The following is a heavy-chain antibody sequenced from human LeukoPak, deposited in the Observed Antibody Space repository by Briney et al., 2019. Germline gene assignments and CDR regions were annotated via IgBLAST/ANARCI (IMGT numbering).Heavy chain of an antibody. CDR2: FDPEDGET. V-gene: IGHV1-24*01. CDR1: GYTLTELS. CDR3: VANSPYSWKAHDY. J-gene: IGHJ4*02. D-gene: IGHD1-1*01. Sequence: ASMKVSCKVSGYTLTELSMHWVRQAPGKGLEWMGGFDPEDGETIYAQKFRGRVTMTEDTSSGTAYMELSSLRSEDTAIYHCVANSPYSWKAHDYRGQGTLVTVSS.